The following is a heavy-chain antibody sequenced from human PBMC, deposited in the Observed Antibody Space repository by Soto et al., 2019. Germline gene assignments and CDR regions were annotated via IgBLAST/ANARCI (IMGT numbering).Heavy chain of an antibody. J-gene: IGHJ3*02. CDR1: GGSISSSSYY. D-gene: IGHD3-10*01. Sequence: SETLSLTCTVSGGSISSSSYYWGWIRQPPGKGLEWIGSIYYSGSTYYNPSLKSRVTISVDTSKNQFSLKLSSVTAADTAVYYCASWTIGELSAFDIWGQGTMVTVSS. CDR2: IYYSGST. V-gene: IGHV4-39*01. CDR3: ASWTIGELSAFDI.